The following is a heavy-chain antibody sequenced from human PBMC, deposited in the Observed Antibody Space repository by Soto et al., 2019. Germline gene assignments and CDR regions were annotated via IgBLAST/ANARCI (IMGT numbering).Heavy chain of an antibody. CDR2: IYYSGST. D-gene: IGHD3-10*01. J-gene: IGHJ4*02. CDR3: AREYYYGSGHRY. V-gene: IGHV4-31*03. Sequence: SETLSLTCTVSGGSISSGGYYWSWIRQHPGKGLEWIGYIYYSGSTYYNPSLKSRVTISVDTSKNQFSLKLSSVTAADTAVYYCAREYYYGSGHRYWGQGTLVTVSS. CDR1: GGSISSGGYY.